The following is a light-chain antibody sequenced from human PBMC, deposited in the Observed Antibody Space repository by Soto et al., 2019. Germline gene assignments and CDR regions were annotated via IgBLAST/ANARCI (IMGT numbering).Light chain of an antibody. Sequence: DIVMTQSPDSLAVSLGERATINCKSSQSVLYSSNNKNYFAWYQQKPGQPPKLLIYWASTRESGVPDRFSGSGSGTDFTLTISSLQAEDVAIYYCQQYHTTPWTFGQGTNLEIK. J-gene: IGKJ1*01. CDR1: QSVLYSSNNKNY. CDR3: QQYHTTPWT. V-gene: IGKV4-1*01. CDR2: WAS.